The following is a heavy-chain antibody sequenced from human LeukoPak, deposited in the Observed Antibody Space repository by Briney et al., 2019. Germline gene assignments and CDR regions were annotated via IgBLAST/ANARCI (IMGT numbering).Heavy chain of an antibody. Sequence: QPGGSLRLSCAASGFTFSSYGMHWVRQAPGKGLEWVAVIWYDGSNKYYADSVKGRFTISRDNSKNTLYLQMNSLRAEDTAVYYCARDRRFGELFGYYFDYWGQGTLVTVSS. CDR2: IWYDGSNK. CDR3: ARDRRFGELFGYYFDY. J-gene: IGHJ4*02. D-gene: IGHD3-10*01. V-gene: IGHV3-33*01. CDR1: GFTFSSYG.